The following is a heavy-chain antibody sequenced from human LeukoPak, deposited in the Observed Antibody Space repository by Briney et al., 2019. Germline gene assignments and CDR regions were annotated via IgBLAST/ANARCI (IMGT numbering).Heavy chain of an antibody. CDR3: ARESGWLPRPDY. Sequence: PSETLSLTCAVYGGSFSGYYWSWIRQPPGKGLEWIGYIYYSGSTNYNPSLKSRVTISVDTSKNQFSLKLSSVTAADTAVYYCARESGWLPRPDYWGQGTLVTVSS. V-gene: IGHV4-59*01. J-gene: IGHJ4*02. D-gene: IGHD5-12*01. CDR1: GGSFSGYY. CDR2: IYYSGST.